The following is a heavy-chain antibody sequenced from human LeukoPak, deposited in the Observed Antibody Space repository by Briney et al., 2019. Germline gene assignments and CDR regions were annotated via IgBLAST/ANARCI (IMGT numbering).Heavy chain of an antibody. V-gene: IGHV1-46*03. J-gene: IGHJ4*02. CDR2: INPSGGST. CDR1: GYTFTSYY. D-gene: IGHD2-2*01. Sequence: PAVKVSCKASGYTFTSYYMHWVRQAPGQGLEWMGIINPSGGSTSYAQKFQGRVTMTRDTSTSTVYMELSSLRSEDTAVYYCARDAPFKYCSSTSCSGFDYWGQGTLVTVSS. CDR3: ARDAPFKYCSSTSCSGFDY.